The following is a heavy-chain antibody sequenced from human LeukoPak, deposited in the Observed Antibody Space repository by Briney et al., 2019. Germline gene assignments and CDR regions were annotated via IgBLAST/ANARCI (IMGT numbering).Heavy chain of an antibody. J-gene: IGHJ4*02. CDR3: ARQMTTVTTFYFDY. CDR1: GGSISSYY. Sequence: PSETLSLTCTVSGGSISSYYWSWIRQPPGKGLEWIGYIYYSGSTNYNPSLKSRVTISVDTSKNLFSLKLSSVTAADTAVYYCARQMTTVTTFYFDYWGQGTLVTVSS. D-gene: IGHD4-17*01. V-gene: IGHV4-59*08. CDR2: IYYSGST.